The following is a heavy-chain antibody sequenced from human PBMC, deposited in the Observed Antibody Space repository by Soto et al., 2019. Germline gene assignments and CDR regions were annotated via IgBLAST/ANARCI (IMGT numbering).Heavy chain of an antibody. D-gene: IGHD5-12*01. Sequence: GGSLRLSCAASGITFSSYWMHWVRQAPGKGLVWVSRINSDGSITTYADSVKGRFTISRDNAKNTLYLQMNSLRAEDTAVYYCARERSDYEDYCGRGTLVTVSS. CDR1: GITFSSYW. J-gene: IGHJ4*02. CDR3: ARERSDYEDY. CDR2: INSDGSIT. V-gene: IGHV3-74*03.